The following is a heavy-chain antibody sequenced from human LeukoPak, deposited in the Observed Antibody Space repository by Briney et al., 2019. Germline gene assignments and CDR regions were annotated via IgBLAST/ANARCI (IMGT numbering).Heavy chain of an antibody. Sequence: SETLSLTCTVSGGSISSSSYFWGWIRQPPGKGLEWIGSIYYSGSTYYNPSLKSRVTISVDTSKNQFSLKLSSVTAADTAVYYCASPGYSYGISFDYWGQGTLVTVSS. J-gene: IGHJ4*01. V-gene: IGHV4-39*01. D-gene: IGHD5-18*01. CDR2: IYYSGST. CDR3: ASPGYSYGISFDY. CDR1: GGSISSSSYF.